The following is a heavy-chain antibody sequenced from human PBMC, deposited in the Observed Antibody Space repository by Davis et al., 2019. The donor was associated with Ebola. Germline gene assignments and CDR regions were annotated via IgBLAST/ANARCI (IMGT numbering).Heavy chain of an antibody. Sequence: GGSLRLSCAASGFTFDDYAMHWVRQAPGKGLEWVSGISWNSGSIGYADSVKGRFTISRDNAKNSLYLQMNSLRAGDTAVYYCARGFGSFYYYGMDVWGQGTTVTVSS. CDR1: GFTFDDYA. CDR2: ISWNSGSI. V-gene: IGHV3-9*01. D-gene: IGHD1-26*01. CDR3: ARGFGSFYYYGMDV. J-gene: IGHJ6*02.